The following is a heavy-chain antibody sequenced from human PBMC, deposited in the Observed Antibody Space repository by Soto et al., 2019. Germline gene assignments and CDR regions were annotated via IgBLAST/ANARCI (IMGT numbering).Heavy chain of an antibody. CDR2: VYSGGVT. J-gene: IGHJ3*02. V-gene: IGHV3-66*01. D-gene: IGHD6-13*01. CDR3: ARDLVTNSSSWYAVDI. CDR1: GFSVSSHD. Sequence: EVHVVESGGGLVQPGRSLRLSCAASGFSVSSHDISWVRQAPGKGLEWVSLVYSGGVTLYADSVRGRFTISRDNSKNMVHLQMNSLRVEDTAVYYCARDLVTNSSSWYAVDIWGQGTMVTVSS.